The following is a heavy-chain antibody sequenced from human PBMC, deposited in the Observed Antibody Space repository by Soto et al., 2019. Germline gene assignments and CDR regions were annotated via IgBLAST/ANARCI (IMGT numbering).Heavy chain of an antibody. J-gene: IGHJ5*02. Sequence: PSETLSLTCTVSDGSINSGGYYWSWIGQHPGKGLEWIGYIYYSGSTHYNPALKSRVTISVDTSKNQFSLNLRSVSAADTAVYYCARGISSSSSWFDPWGPGTLVTVSS. V-gene: IGHV4-31*03. CDR1: DGSINSGGYY. CDR3: ARGISSSSSWFDP. CDR2: IYYSGST. D-gene: IGHD6-13*01.